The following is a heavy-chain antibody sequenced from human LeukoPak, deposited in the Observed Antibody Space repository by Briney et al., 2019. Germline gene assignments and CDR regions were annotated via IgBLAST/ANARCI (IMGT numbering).Heavy chain of an antibody. CDR1: GFTFSSYA. CDR2: ISYDGSNK. J-gene: IGHJ1*01. Sequence: GGSLRLSCAASGFTFSSYAMHWVRQAPGKGLEWVAVISYDGSNKYYADSVKGRFTISRDNSKNTLYLQMNSLRAEDTAVYYCASPREEQQLVMYFQHWGQGTLVTVSS. V-gene: IGHV3-30-3*01. D-gene: IGHD6-13*01. CDR3: ASPREEQQLVMYFQH.